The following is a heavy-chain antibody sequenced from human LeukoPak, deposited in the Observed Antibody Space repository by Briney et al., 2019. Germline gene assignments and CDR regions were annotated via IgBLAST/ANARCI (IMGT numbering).Heavy chain of an antibody. D-gene: IGHD6-19*01. Sequence: GGSLRLSCAASGFTFSSYSVTWVRQAPGKGLEWVSYISSSSTTIYYTDSVKGRFTISRDNAKNSLYPQMNSLRAEDTALYYCARGDRNGWYFDYWGQGTLVTVSS. CDR3: ARGDRNGWYFDY. J-gene: IGHJ4*02. CDR1: GFTFSSYS. V-gene: IGHV3-48*04. CDR2: ISSSSTTI.